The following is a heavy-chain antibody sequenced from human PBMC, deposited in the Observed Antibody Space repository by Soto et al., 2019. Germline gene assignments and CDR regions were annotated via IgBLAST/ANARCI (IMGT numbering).Heavy chain of an antibody. CDR3: ARALLGGDLDP. CDR1: GFTFSSYS. V-gene: IGHV3-21*01. Sequence: EVQLVESGGGLVKPGGSLRLSCAASGFTFSSYSMNWVRQAPGKGLEWVSSISSSSNYIYYADSVKGRFTISRDNAKNSLYLQMNSLRAEDTAVYYCARALLGGDLDPWGQGTLVTVSS. D-gene: IGHD3-10*01. J-gene: IGHJ5*02. CDR2: ISSSSNYI.